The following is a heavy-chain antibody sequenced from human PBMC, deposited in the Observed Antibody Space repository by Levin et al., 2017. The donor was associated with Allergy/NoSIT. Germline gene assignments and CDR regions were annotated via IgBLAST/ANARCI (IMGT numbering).Heavy chain of an antibody. CDR3: AREGYSSSWYYFDY. CDR2: IWYDGSNK. V-gene: IGHV3-33*01. D-gene: IGHD6-13*01. Sequence: SCAASGFTFSSYGMHWVRQAPGKGLEWVAVIWYDGSNKYYADSVKGRFTISRDNSKNTLYLQMNSLRAEDTAVYYCAREGYSSSWYYFDYWGQGTLVTVSS. J-gene: IGHJ4*02. CDR1: GFTFSSYG.